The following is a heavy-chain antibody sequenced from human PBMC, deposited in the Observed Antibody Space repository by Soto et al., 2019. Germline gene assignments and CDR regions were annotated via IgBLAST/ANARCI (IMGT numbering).Heavy chain of an antibody. Sequence: ASGFTFSSYWMHWVRQAPGKGLVWVSRINSEGSSTSYADSVKGRFTISRDNAKNTLYLQMNSLRAADTAVYYCARALLWGATLFDSWGQGTLVTVSS. CDR2: INSEGSST. CDR3: ARALLWGATLFDS. V-gene: IGHV3-74*01. CDR1: GFTFSSYW. D-gene: IGHD3-10*01. J-gene: IGHJ4*02.